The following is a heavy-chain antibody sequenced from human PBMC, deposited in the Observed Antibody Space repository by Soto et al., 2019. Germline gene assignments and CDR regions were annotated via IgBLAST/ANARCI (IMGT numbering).Heavy chain of an antibody. Sequence: EVQVLESGGGLVQPGGSLRLSCVISRLTFSNYALNWVRQAPGKGLEWVSSISGSGDTAYYADSVKGRFTISRDNSKNPLYLQINSLSVEATALYYCPKADYIYSWAPGYYWGQGTLVTVSS. V-gene: IGHV3-23*01. CDR1: RLTFSNYA. CDR3: PKADYIYSWAPGYY. J-gene: IGHJ4*02. D-gene: IGHD5-18*01. CDR2: ISGSGDTA.